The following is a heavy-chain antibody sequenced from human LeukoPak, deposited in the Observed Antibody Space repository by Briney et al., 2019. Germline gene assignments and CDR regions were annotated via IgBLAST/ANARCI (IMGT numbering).Heavy chain of an antibody. CDR1: GYSISSGYY. Sequence: ETLSLTCTVSGYSISSGYYWGWVRQAPGKGLEWVANIKQDGSEKYYVDSVKGRFTISRDNAKNSLFLQMNRLRAEDTAVYYCAREVTPYYWGQGTLVTVSS. V-gene: IGHV3-7*01. CDR2: IKQDGSEK. J-gene: IGHJ4*02. CDR3: AREVTPYY. D-gene: IGHD2-21*02.